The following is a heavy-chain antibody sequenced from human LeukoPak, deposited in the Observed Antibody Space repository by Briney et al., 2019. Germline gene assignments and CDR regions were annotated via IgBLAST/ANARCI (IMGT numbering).Heavy chain of an antibody. Sequence: GGSLRLSCAASGFTFSSYAMHWVRQAPGKGLEWVAVISYDGSNKYYADSVKGRLTISRDNSKNTLYLRMNSLRAEDTAVYYCARSYYDVLTGYGEVDYWGQGTLVTVSS. CDR1: GFTFSSYA. CDR2: ISYDGSNK. V-gene: IGHV3-30*04. D-gene: IGHD3-9*01. J-gene: IGHJ4*02. CDR3: ARSYYDVLTGYGEVDY.